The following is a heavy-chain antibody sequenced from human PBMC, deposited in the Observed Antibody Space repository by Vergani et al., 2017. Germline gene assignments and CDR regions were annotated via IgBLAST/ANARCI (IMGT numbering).Heavy chain of an antibody. D-gene: IGHD3-10*01. CDR2: INAGNGNT. CDR3: ARDYYGSGSYYNNWFDP. CDR1: GYTFTSYA. J-gene: IGHJ5*02. Sequence: QVQLVQSGAEVKKPGASVKVSCKASGYTFTSYAMHWVRQAPGQRLEWMGWINAGNGNTKYSQKFQGRVTITRETSASTAYMELSSLRSADTAVYYCARDYYGSGSYYNNWFDPWGQGTLVTVSS. V-gene: IGHV1-3*01.